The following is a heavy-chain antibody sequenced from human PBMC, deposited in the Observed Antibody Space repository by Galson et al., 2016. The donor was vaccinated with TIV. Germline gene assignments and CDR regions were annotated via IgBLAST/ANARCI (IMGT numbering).Heavy chain of an antibody. CDR1: GAIFTNFA. CDR3: ARESRVYGSQFDD. V-gene: IGHV1-69*13. D-gene: IGHD3-10*01. Sequence: SVKVSCKASGAIFTNFAISWVRQAPGQGLEWMGRIIPLFGTPNYAQKFQGRVTITADDSTSTSYMELSSLRYEDTAVYYCARESRVYGSQFDDWGQGTLVTVSS. J-gene: IGHJ4*02. CDR2: IIPLFGTP.